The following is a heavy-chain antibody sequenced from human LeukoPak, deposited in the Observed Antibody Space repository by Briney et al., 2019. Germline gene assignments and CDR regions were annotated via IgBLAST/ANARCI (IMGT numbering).Heavy chain of an antibody. J-gene: IGHJ4*02. Sequence: SETLSLTCTVSGGSISSGGYYWSWIRQHPGKGLEWIGYIYYSGSTYYNPSLKSRVTISVDTSKNQFSLKLSSVTAADTAVYYCARGTTDRIAVAGTSGHDYWGQGTLVTVSS. CDR1: GGSISSGGYY. V-gene: IGHV4-31*03. CDR2: IYYSGST. CDR3: ARGTTDRIAVAGTSGHDY. D-gene: IGHD6-19*01.